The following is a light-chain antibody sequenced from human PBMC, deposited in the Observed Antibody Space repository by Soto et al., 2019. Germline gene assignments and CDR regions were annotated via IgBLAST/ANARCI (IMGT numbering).Light chain of an antibody. CDR2: GAS. Sequence: EIVLTQSPLTLSFCPVERATLSCRASQSVSSSYLAWYQQKPGQAPRLLIYGASSRATGIPDRFSGSGSGTDFTLTISRLEPEDFAVYYCQQYGSSPWTFGQGTKVDIK. V-gene: IGKV3-20*01. CDR1: QSVSSSY. J-gene: IGKJ1*01. CDR3: QQYGSSPWT.